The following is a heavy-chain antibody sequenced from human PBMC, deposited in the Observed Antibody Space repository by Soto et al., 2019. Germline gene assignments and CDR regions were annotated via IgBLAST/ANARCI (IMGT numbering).Heavy chain of an antibody. CDR1: GFIFNTYT. J-gene: IGHJ4*02. Sequence: PGGSLRLSCAASGFIFNTYTMHWVRQAPGKGLEWVALISFDGNSEYSADSVRGRFTISRDNSRNMLYLQMSSLRIEDTAMYFCARAQRAYNYGPFDYWGQGTLVTVSS. D-gene: IGHD5-18*01. CDR2: ISFDGNSE. CDR3: ARAQRAYNYGPFDY. V-gene: IGHV3-30-3*01.